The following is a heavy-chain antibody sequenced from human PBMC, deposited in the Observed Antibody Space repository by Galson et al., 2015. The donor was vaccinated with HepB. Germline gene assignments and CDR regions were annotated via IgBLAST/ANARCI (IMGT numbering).Heavy chain of an antibody. Sequence: SLRLSCAASGFTFSSYAMHWARQAPGKGLEWVAVISYDGSNKYYADSVKGRFTISRDNSKNTLYLQMNSLRAEDTAVYYCARDWTLLVRDVDYYYGMDVWGQGTLVTVSS. D-gene: IGHD6-13*01. CDR1: GFTFSSYA. CDR3: ARDWTLLVRDVDYYYGMDV. CDR2: ISYDGSNK. V-gene: IGHV3-30-3*01. J-gene: IGHJ6*02.